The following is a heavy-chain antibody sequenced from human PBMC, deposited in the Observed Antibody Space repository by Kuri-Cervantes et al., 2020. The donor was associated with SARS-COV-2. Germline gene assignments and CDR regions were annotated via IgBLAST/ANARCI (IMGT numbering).Heavy chain of an antibody. CDR1: GFTFSSYG. CDR3: AKRSGWGYFDY. Sequence: GGSLRLSCAASGFTFSSYGMHWVRQAPGKGLEWVSAISGSGGSTYYADSVKGRFTISRDNSKNTLYLQMNSLRAEDTAVYYCAKRSGWGYFDYWGQGTLVTVSS. D-gene: IGHD7-27*01. CDR2: ISGSGGST. J-gene: IGHJ4*02. V-gene: IGHV3-23*01.